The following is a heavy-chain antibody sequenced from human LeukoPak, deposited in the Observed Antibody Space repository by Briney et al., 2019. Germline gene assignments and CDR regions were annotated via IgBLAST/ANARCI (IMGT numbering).Heavy chain of an antibody. CDR3: ASKAYGSGRTFDY. D-gene: IGHD3-10*01. V-gene: IGHV4-4*07. Sequence: SETLSLTCIISGGSIGPYYWSWIRQAAGKGPEWIGRIYTTGTADYNPSLKGRVFLSVDTSKNQFSLKVTSVTAADTAVYYCASKAYGSGRTFDYWGQGTLVTVSS. J-gene: IGHJ4*02. CDR1: GGSIGPYY. CDR2: IYTTGTA.